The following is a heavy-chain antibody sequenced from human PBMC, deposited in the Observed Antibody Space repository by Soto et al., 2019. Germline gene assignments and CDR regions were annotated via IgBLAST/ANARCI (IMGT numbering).Heavy chain of an antibody. CDR2: IRQDGSEK. Sequence: EVQLVESGGGLVQPGGSLRLSCAASGFTFSTYWMSWVRQAPGKGLEWVANIRQDGSEKYYVDSVKGRFTISRDNAKNSLYLQRNSLRAEDTAVYYCARGSGRDWFDPWGQGTLVTVSS. CDR1: GFTFSTYW. V-gene: IGHV3-7*01. J-gene: IGHJ5*02. D-gene: IGHD5-12*01. CDR3: ARGSGRDWFDP.